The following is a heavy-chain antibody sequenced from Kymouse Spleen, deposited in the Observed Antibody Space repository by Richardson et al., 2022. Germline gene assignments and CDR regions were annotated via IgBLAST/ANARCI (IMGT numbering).Heavy chain of an antibody. J-gene: IGHJ4*02. D-gene: IGHD6-19*01. V-gene: IGHV3-9*01. CDR2: ISWNSGSI. CDR3: AKDTVAVAGTFDY. Sequence: EVQLVESGGGLVQPGRSLRLSCAASGFTFDDYAMHWVRQAPGKGLEWVSGISWNSGSIGYADSVKGRFTISRDNAKNSLYLQMNSLRAEDTALYYCAKDTVAVAGTFDYWGQGTLVTVSS. CDR1: GFTFDDYA.